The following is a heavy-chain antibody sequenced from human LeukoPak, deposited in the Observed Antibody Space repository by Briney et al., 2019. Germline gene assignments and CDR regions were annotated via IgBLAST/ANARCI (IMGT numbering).Heavy chain of an antibody. Sequence: SETLSLTCSVSDDSITMYYWTWIRQPPGKGLEWIGYVDHTGSTNFNPSLNGRVSISRDTTKNLFSLRLSSVTAADTAVYYCARFRTDDTSGYYGGSFDYWGQGTLVTVSS. CDR1: DDSITMYY. CDR3: ARFRTDDTSGYYGGSFDY. V-gene: IGHV4-59*08. D-gene: IGHD3-22*01. CDR2: VDHTGST. J-gene: IGHJ4*02.